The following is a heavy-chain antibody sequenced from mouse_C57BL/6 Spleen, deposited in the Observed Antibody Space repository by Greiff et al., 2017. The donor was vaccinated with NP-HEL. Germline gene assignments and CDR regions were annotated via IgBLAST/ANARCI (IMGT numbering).Heavy chain of an antibody. V-gene: IGHV5-16*01. CDR1: GFTFSDYY. J-gene: IGHJ3*01. Sequence: EVMLVESEGGLVQPGSSMKLSCTASGFTFSDYYMAWVRQVPEKGLEWVANINYDGSSTYYLDSLKSRFIISRDNAKNILYLQMSSLKSEDTATYYCARGDYDGGFAYWGQGTLVTVSA. CDR2: INYDGSST. CDR3: ARGDYDGGFAY. D-gene: IGHD2-4*01.